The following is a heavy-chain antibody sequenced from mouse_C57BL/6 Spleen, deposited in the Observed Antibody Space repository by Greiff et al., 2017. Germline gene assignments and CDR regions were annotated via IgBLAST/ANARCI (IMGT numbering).Heavy chain of an antibody. Sequence: QVQLQQPGAELVMPGASVKLSCKASGYTFTSYWMHWVKQRPGQGLEWIGEFDPSDSYTNYNQKFKGKSTLTVDKSSSTAYMQLSSLTSEDSAVYYCARVYDYGSSSSMDYWGQGTSVTVSS. D-gene: IGHD1-1*01. CDR2: FDPSDSYT. CDR1: GYTFTSYW. J-gene: IGHJ4*01. V-gene: IGHV1-69*01. CDR3: ARVYDYGSSSSMDY.